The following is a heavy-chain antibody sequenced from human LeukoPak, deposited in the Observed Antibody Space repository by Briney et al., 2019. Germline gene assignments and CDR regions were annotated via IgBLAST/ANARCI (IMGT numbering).Heavy chain of an antibody. Sequence: SVKVSCKASGGTFSSYTISWVRQAPGQGLEWMGRITPILGIANYAQKFQGRVTITADKSTSTAYMELSSLRSEDTAVYYCARDAGSGYWGRGTLVTVSS. CDR3: ARDAGSGY. D-gene: IGHD2-15*01. CDR1: GGTFSSYT. V-gene: IGHV1-69*04. CDR2: ITPILGIA. J-gene: IGHJ4*02.